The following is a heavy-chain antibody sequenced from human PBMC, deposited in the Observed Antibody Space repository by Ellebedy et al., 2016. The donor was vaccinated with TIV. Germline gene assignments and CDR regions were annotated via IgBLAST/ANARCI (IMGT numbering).Heavy chain of an antibody. CDR3: ARAFRSTKVVPAAIPFVVVAY. J-gene: IGHJ4*02. CDR1: GYTFTGYY. D-gene: IGHD2-2*01. CDR2: INPNSGGT. Sequence: ASVKVSCKASGYTFTGYYMHWVRQAPGQGLEWMGWINPNSGGTNYAQKFQGRVTMTRDTSISTAYMELSRLRSDDTAVYYCARAFRSTKVVPAAIPFVVVAYWGQGTLVTVSS. V-gene: IGHV1-2*02.